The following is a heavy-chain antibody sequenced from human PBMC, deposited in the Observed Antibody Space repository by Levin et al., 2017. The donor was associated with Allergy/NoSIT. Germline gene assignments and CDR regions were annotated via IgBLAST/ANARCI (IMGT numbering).Heavy chain of an antibody. V-gene: IGHV3-23*01. Sequence: GGSLRLSCAASGFTFSSYAMSWVRQAPGKGLEWVSAISGSGGSTYYADSVKGRFTISRDNSKNTLYLQMNSLRAEDTAVYYCAKDLGSYSSSWSGGYWGQGTLVTVSS. CDR2: ISGSGGST. J-gene: IGHJ4*02. CDR3: AKDLGSYSSSWSGGY. D-gene: IGHD6-13*01. CDR1: GFTFSSYA.